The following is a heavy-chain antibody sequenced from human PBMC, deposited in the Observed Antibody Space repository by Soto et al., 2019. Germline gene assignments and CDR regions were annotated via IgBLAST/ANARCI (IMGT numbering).Heavy chain of an antibody. V-gene: IGHV4-61*01. D-gene: IGHD5-18*01. Sequence: QVQLQESGPGLVKPSETLSLTCTVSGGSVSSGSYYWSWIRQPPGKGLEWIGYIYYSGSTNYNPSLKSRVTISVDTSKNQFSLKLSSVTAADTAVYYCARSAMVTPDYWCQGTLVTVSS. J-gene: IGHJ4*02. CDR2: IYYSGST. CDR1: GGSVSSGSYY. CDR3: ARSAMVTPDY.